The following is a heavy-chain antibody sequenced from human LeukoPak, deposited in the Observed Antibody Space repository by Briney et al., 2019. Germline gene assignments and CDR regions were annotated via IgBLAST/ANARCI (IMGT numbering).Heavy chain of an antibody. Sequence: ASVKVSCKASGYTFTSYGISWVRQAPGQGLEWMGWISAYNGNTNYAQKLQGRVTMTTDTSTSTAYMELRSLRSDDTAVYCCASSPTPIAALDVWGKGTTVTVSS. CDR1: GYTFTSYG. J-gene: IGHJ6*04. CDR3: ASSPTPIAALDV. V-gene: IGHV1-18*01. CDR2: ISAYNGNT. D-gene: IGHD6-6*01.